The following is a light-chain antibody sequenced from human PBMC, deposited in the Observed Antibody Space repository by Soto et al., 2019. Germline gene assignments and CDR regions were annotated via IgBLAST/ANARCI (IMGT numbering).Light chain of an antibody. CDR2: GAS. Sequence: EIVMTQSPGTLSASPGERATLSCRASQSVSSNLAWYQQKRGQAPRLLIYGASTRATGIPARFSGSGAGTECTLTISRLEPEDFEVDYCQQYGSSPGTFGGGTKVDIK. V-gene: IGKV3-15*01. CDR3: QQYGSSPGT. J-gene: IGKJ4*01. CDR1: QSVSSN.